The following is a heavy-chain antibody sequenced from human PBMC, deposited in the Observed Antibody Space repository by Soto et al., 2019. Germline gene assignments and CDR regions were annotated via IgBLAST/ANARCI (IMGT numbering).Heavy chain of an antibody. CDR1: GGSISSGDYY. CDR2: IYYSGST. V-gene: IGHV4-30-4*01. Sequence: SETLSLTCTVSGGSISSGDYYWSWIRQPPGKGLEWIGYIYYSGSTYYNPSLKSRVTISVDTSKNQFSLKLSSVTAADTAVYYCARAQGPSTYYDFWGGSGGPYYGMDVWGQGTKVTVSS. CDR3: ARAQGPSTYYDFWGGSGGPYYGMDV. D-gene: IGHD3-3*01. J-gene: IGHJ6*02.